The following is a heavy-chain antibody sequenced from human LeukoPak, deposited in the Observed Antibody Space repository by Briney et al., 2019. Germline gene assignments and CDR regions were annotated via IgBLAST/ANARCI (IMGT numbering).Heavy chain of an antibody. V-gene: IGHV3-7*01. CDR1: GFTFSSYW. J-gene: IGHJ4*02. CDR2: IKQDGSEK. CDR3: ARGPRGDILTGSPLDY. D-gene: IGHD3-9*01. Sequence: GGSLRLSCAASGFTFSSYWMSWVRQAPGKGLEWVANIKQDGSEKDYVDSVKGRFTISRDNAKNSLYLQMNSLRAEDTAVYYCARGPRGDILTGSPLDYWGQGTLVTVSS.